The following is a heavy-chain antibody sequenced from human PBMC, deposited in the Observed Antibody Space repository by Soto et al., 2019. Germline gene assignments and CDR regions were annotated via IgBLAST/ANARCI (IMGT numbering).Heavy chain of an antibody. Sequence: PGGSLRLSCAASGFTFSSYAMSWVRQAPGKGLRWVSAISGGGDNTYYADSVKGRFTISRDNSKNTLYLQMDNLRAEDTAVYYWAKDRAYSRGYYPFDSWGQGALVTVSS. CDR3: AKDRAYSRGYYPFDS. CDR1: GFTFSSYA. D-gene: IGHD3-22*01. CDR2: ISGGGDNT. V-gene: IGHV3-23*01. J-gene: IGHJ4*02.